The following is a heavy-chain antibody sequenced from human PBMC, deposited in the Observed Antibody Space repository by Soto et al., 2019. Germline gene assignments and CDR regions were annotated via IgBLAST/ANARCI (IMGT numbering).Heavy chain of an antibody. V-gene: IGHV3-23*01. J-gene: IGHJ3*02. Sequence: GGSLRLSCAASGFTFSSYAMSWVRQAPGSGLEWVSAISGSGGSTYYADSVRGRFTISIDNSKNTLYLQMNSLRAEDTAVYYCAKSSSGWYDAFDIWGQGTMVTVSS. CDR1: GFTFSSYA. CDR3: AKSSSGWYDAFDI. D-gene: IGHD6-19*01. CDR2: ISGSGGST.